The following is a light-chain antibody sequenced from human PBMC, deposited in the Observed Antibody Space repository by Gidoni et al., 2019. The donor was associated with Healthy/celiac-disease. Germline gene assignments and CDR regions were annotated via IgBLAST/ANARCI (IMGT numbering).Light chain of an antibody. CDR3: QQSFITPFT. Sequence: DIQMTQFPSFLSASVGDRVTITCRASQNISSYFNWYQQKPGKAPKLLIYAASSLQSGVPSRFSGSGSGTDFTLTINNLQPEDFATYYCQQSFITPFTFGPGTTVEIK. V-gene: IGKV1-39*01. J-gene: IGKJ3*01. CDR1: QNISSY. CDR2: AAS.